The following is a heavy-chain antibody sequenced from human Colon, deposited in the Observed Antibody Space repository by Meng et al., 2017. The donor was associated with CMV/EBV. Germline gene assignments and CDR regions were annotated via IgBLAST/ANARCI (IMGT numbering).Heavy chain of an antibody. CDR3: AREGRAQILERGLGY. CDR2: ITPNTGGT. CDR1: GYTLPDYY. Sequence: ASATLSCQTSGYTLPDYYIRWVRQAPEQGLEWMGWITPNTGGTSYSQKFQGRVNVTRDTSINTVYMELSRLRSDDTAIYYCAREGRAQILERGLGYWGRGTLVTVSS. D-gene: IGHD3-3*01. V-gene: IGHV1-2*02. J-gene: IGHJ4*02.